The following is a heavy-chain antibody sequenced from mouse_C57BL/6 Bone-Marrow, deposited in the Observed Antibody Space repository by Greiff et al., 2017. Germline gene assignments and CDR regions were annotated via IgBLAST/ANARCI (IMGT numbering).Heavy chain of an antibody. CDR1: GYTFTDYY. D-gene: IGHD2-2*01. J-gene: IGHJ1*03. Sequence: EVQLQQSGPVLVKPGASVKMSCKASGYTFTDYYMNWVKQSHGKSLEWIGVINPYNGGTSYNQKFKGKATLTVDKSSSTAYMELNSLTSEDSAVYYCAREGYHWYFDVWGTGTTVTVSS. CDR2: INPYNGGT. CDR3: AREGYHWYFDV. V-gene: IGHV1-19*01.